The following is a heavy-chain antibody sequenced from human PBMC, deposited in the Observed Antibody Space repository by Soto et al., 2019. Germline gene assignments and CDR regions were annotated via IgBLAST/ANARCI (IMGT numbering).Heavy chain of an antibody. CDR2: ISAYNGNT. CDR1: GYTFTSYG. Sequence: ASVKVSCKASGYTFTSYGISWVRQAPRQGLEWMGWISAYNGNTNYAQKLQGRVTMTTDTSTSTAYMELRSLRSDDTAVYYCATSVAGINDWFDPWGQGTLVTVSS. J-gene: IGHJ5*02. D-gene: IGHD6-19*01. V-gene: IGHV1-18*01. CDR3: ATSVAGINDWFDP.